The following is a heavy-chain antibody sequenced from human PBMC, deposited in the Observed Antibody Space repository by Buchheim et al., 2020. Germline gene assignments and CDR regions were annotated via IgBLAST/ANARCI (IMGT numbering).Heavy chain of an antibody. CDR2: ISYDGSNK. Sequence: QVQLVESGGGVVQPGRSLRLSCAASGFTFSSYGMHWVRQAPGKGLEWVAVISYDGSNKYYAESVKGRFTISRDNSKNTLYLQMTSRRAEATAVYYCAKEGGWGAMVLEPTLIHYCYYGMDVWGQGTT. V-gene: IGHV3-30*18. D-gene: IGHD3-10*01. CDR3: AKEGGWGAMVLEPTLIHYCYYGMDV. CDR1: GFTFSSYG. J-gene: IGHJ6*02.